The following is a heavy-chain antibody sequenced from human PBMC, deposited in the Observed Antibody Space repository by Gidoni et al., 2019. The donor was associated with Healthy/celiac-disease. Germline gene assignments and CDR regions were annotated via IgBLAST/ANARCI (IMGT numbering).Heavy chain of an antibody. V-gene: IGHV3-30-3*01. Sequence: QVQLVESGGGVVQPGRSLRLPCAASGFTFSSYAMHWVRQSPGKGLEWVAVISYDGSNKYYADSVKGRFTISRDNSKNTLYLQMNSLRAEDTAVYYCARADYGAEYFQHWGQGTLVTVSS. J-gene: IGHJ1*01. CDR3: ARADYGAEYFQH. CDR1: GFTFSSYA. CDR2: ISYDGSNK. D-gene: IGHD4-17*01.